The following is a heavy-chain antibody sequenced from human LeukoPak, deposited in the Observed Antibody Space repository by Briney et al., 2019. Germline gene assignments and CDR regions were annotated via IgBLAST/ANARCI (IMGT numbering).Heavy chain of an antibody. CDR2: INPNSGGT. J-gene: IGHJ4*02. Sequence: GASVKVSCKASGYTFTGYYMHWVRQAPGQGLEWMGWINPNSGGTNYAQKFQGRVTMTRDTSIGTAYMELSRLRSDDTAVYYCARERGDPPTRHNPLIDYWGQGTLVTVSS. CDR3: ARERGDPPTRHNPLIDY. CDR1: GYTFTGYY. V-gene: IGHV1-2*02. D-gene: IGHD2-21*02.